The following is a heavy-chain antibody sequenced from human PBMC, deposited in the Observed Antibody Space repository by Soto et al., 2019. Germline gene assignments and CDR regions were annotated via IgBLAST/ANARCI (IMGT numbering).Heavy chain of an antibody. V-gene: IGHV3-23*01. D-gene: IGHD6-13*01. CDR3: ARGSSGYISSWYYFDY. Sequence: GGSLILSSASSGVPFTPYALSLVRPAPGKGLEWVATISGIGGSTYLADSVKGRLSISRDNSKNTVSLLMNSLRAEDTAVYFCARGSSGYISSWYYFDYWGRGTLVTVSS. CDR2: ISGIGGST. CDR1: GVPFTPYA. J-gene: IGHJ4*02.